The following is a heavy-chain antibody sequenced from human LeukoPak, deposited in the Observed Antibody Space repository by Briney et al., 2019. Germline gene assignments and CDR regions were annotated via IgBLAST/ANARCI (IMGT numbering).Heavy chain of an antibody. V-gene: IGHV4-38-2*02. CDR2: IYTSGST. D-gene: IGHD3-3*01. CDR1: GYSISSGYY. J-gene: IGHJ4*02. Sequence: SETLSLTCAVSGYSISSGYYWGWIRQPPGKGLEWIGRIYTSGSTNYNPSLKSRVTMSVDTSKNQFSLKLSSVTAADTAVYYCARDPHPFWSGQGYWGQGTLVTVSS. CDR3: ARDPHPFWSGQGY.